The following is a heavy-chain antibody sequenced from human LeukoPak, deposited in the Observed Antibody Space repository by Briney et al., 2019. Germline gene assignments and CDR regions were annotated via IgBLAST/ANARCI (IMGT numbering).Heavy chain of an antibody. CDR1: GFTVSSNY. CDR2: IYSGGST. V-gene: IGHV3-53*01. J-gene: IGHJ4*02. CDR3: ARDSAVAGTFSY. D-gene: IGHD6-19*01. Sequence: GGSLRLSCAASGFTVSSNYMSWVRQAPGKGLEWVSVIYSGGSTYYADSVKGRFTISRDNPKNTLYLQMNSLRAEDTAVYYCARDSAVAGTFSYWGQGTLVTVSS.